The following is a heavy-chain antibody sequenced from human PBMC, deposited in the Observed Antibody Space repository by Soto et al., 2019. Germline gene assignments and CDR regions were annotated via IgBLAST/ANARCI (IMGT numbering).Heavy chain of an antibody. J-gene: IGHJ4*02. CDR3: ATKECGGECYMFDY. CDR1: GYTFTSYV. Sequence: ASVKVSCKASGYTFTSYVLSWVRQAPGQGLEWIGWTYSGTTKSAQKFQGRVTMTTDTSRGRPYRVIRSRRSDGTAVYYCATKECGGECYMFDYWCQGNLVPVSS. V-gene: IGHV1-18*01. CDR2: TYSGTT. D-gene: IGHD2-21*01.